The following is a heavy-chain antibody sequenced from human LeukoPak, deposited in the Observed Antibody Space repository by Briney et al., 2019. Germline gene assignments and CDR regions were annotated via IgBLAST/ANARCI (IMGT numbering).Heavy chain of an antibody. CDR2: VSAGGDKT. CDR1: GFTFSNYA. Sequence: GGSLRLSCAASGFTFSNYAMSWVRQAPGKGLEWVSGVSAGGDKTDYAESVKGRFAISRDNSKNTVYMQMTSVTAEDTARYYCAKKRTPVAGTNYFDYWGLGTLVTVSS. CDR3: AKKRTPVAGTNYFDY. V-gene: IGHV3-23*01. J-gene: IGHJ4*02. D-gene: IGHD6-19*01.